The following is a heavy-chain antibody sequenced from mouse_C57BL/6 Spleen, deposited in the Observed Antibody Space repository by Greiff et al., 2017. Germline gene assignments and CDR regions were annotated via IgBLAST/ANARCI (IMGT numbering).Heavy chain of an antibody. V-gene: IGHV1-82*01. CDR2: IYPGDGGT. CDR3: ARGLNYCGSSSAWFAY. D-gene: IGHD1-1*01. Sequence: VQLQQSGPELVKPGASVKISCKASGYAFSSSWMNWVKQRPGKGLAWIGRIYPGDGGTNYNGKFKGKATLTADKSSSTAYMQLSSLTSEDSAVYFCARGLNYCGSSSAWFAYWGQGTLVTVSA. CDR1: GYAFSSSW. J-gene: IGHJ3*01.